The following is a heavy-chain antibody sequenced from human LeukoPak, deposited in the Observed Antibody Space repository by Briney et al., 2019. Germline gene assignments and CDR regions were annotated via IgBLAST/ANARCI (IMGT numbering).Heavy chain of an antibody. CDR3: ARQEQQLMYNWFDP. J-gene: IGHJ5*02. V-gene: IGHV3-23*01. Sequence: GGSLRLSCAASGFTFSNYAMRWVRQAPGKGLEWVSGISGSGDTTYYADSVKGRFTISRDNSKNTLHLQMNSLRAEDMAVYFCARQEQQLMYNWFDPWGQGTLVTVSS. CDR2: ISGSGDTT. D-gene: IGHD6-13*01. CDR1: GFTFSNYA.